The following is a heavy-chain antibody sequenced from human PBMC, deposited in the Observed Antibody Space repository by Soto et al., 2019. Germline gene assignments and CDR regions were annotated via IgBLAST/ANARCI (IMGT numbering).Heavy chain of an antibody. D-gene: IGHD3-16*02. Sequence: SETLSLTCTVSGGSISSSSYYWGWIRQPPGKGLEWIGSIYYSGSTYYNPSLKSRVTISVDTSKNQFSLKLSSVTAADTAVYYCARGGYDYVWGSYRHGAFDIWGQGTMVT. V-gene: IGHV4-39*01. CDR1: GGSISSSSYY. J-gene: IGHJ3*02. CDR2: IYYSGST. CDR3: ARGGYDYVWGSYRHGAFDI.